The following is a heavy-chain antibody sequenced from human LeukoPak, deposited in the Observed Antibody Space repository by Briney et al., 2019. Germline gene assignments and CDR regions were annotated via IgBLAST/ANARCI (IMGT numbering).Heavy chain of an antibody. CDR3: ACDYDYGGPARRSY. CDR2: IYYSGST. J-gene: IGHJ4*02. D-gene: IGHD4-23*01. V-gene: IGHV4-39*07. Sequence: KASETLSLTCTVSGGSISSSSYYWGWIRQPPGKGLEWIGSIYYSGSTYYNPSLKSRVTISVDTSKNQFSLKLSSVTAADTAVYYCACDYDYGGPARRSYWGQGTLVTVSS. CDR1: GGSISSSSYY.